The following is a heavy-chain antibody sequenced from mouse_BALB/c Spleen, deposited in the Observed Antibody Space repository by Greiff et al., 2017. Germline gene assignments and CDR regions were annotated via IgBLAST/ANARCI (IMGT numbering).Heavy chain of an antibody. D-gene: IGHD2-1*01. CDR3: ARDGNYDYYAMDY. CDR1: GFTFSSYG. CDR2: ISSGGSYT. Sequence: EVNVVESGGDLVKPGGSLKLSCAASGFTFSSYGMSWVRQTPDRRLEWVATISSGGSYTYYPDSVKGRFTISRDNAKNTLYLQMSSLKSEDTAMYYCARDGNYDYYAMDYWGQGTSVTVSS. V-gene: IGHV5-6*01. J-gene: IGHJ4*01.